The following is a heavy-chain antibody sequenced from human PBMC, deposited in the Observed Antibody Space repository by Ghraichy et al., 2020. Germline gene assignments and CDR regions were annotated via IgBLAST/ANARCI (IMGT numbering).Heavy chain of an antibody. Sequence: GGSLRLSCAASGFTFSSYAMSWVRQAPGKGLEWVSAISGSGGSTYYADSVKGRFTISRDNSKNTLYLQMNSLRAEDTAVYYCAKGPEKYPLYMSGSYYFDYWGQGTLVTVSS. J-gene: IGHJ4*02. V-gene: IGHV3-23*01. CDR1: GFTFSSYA. CDR3: AKGPEKYPLYMSGSYYFDY. CDR2: ISGSGGST. D-gene: IGHD1-26*01.